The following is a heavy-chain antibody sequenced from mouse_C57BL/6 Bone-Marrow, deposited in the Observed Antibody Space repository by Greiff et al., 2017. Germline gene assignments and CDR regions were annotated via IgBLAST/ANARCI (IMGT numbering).Heavy chain of an antibody. CDR3: SRQVFDWYFDV. CDR2: IYPGGGYT. J-gene: IGHJ1*03. V-gene: IGHV1-63*01. Sequence: QVQLQQSGAELVRPGTSVKMSCKASGYTFTNYWIGWAKQRPGHGLEWIGDIYPGGGYTKYNEKFKGKATLTADKSSSTAYMQYSSLKYEDSAIYYCSRQVFDWYFDVWGTGTTVTVSS. CDR1: GYTFTNYW.